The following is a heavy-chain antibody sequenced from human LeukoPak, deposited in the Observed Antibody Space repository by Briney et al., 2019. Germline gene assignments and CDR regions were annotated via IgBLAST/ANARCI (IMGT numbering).Heavy chain of an antibody. D-gene: IGHD3-22*01. Sequence: SETLSLTCTVSGGSISSYYRSWIRQPPGKGLEWIGYIYYSGSTNYNPSLKSRVTISVDTSKNQFSLKLSSVTAADTAVYYCARLNYCDGSGYYSGYFDYWGQGTLVTVSS. CDR3: ARLNYCDGSGYYSGYFDY. V-gene: IGHV4-59*08. J-gene: IGHJ4*02. CDR1: GGSISSYY. CDR2: IYYSGST.